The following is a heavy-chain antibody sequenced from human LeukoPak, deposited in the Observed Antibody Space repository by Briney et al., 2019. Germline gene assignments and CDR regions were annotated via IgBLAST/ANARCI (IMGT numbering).Heavy chain of an antibody. CDR3: ERGDGATPPDVFDI. D-gene: IGHD3-10*01. V-gene: IGHV3-21*01. CDR1: GFTFSSHS. Sequence: GGSLRLSCAASGFTFSSHSMNWVRQAPGKGLQWVSSISSSSIYIYYADSVKGRFTISRDNAKNSLYLQMNSLRGEDTAVYYCERGDGATPPDVFDIWGQGTMVTVSS. J-gene: IGHJ3*02. CDR2: ISSSSIYI.